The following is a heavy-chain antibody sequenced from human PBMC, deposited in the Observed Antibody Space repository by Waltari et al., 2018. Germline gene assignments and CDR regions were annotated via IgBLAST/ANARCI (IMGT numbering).Heavy chain of an antibody. Sequence: QVQLVQSGTEVKKPGASVKVSCPASGYSFTDYHLHWVRQTPGQGLEWLGCINPKNGDTSYAQNFLGRVTMTRDTSINTVYMDLSGLRSDDTAVFYCARDPGPIVGAPDYWGQGTLVTVSS. CDR1: GYSFTDYH. V-gene: IGHV1-2*02. J-gene: IGHJ4*02. D-gene: IGHD1-26*01. CDR2: INPKNGDT. CDR3: ARDPGPIVGAPDY.